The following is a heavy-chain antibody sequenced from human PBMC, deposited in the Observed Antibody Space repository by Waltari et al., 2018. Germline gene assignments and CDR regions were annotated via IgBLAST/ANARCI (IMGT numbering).Heavy chain of an antibody. Sequence: QLQLQESGPGLVKPSETLSLTCTVSGGSISSSSYYWGWLRQPPGKGLEWIGSIYYSGSTYDNPSIKGRVTISVDTSKNQCSLKLSSVTAADTAVYYCASYPRYDSSGYWGQGTLVTVSS. D-gene: IGHD3-22*01. CDR1: GGSISSSSYY. CDR3: ASYPRYDSSGY. CDR2: IYYSGST. V-gene: IGHV4-39*07. J-gene: IGHJ4*02.